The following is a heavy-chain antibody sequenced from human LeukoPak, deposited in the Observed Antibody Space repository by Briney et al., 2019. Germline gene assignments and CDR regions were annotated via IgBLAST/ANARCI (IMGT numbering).Heavy chain of an antibody. CDR2: IYYSGST. D-gene: IGHD6-13*01. J-gene: IGHJ5*02. V-gene: IGHV4-39*01. Sequence: PSETLSLTCTVSGGSISSSSYYWGWLRQPPGKGLEWIGSIYYSGSTYYNPSLKSRVTISVDTSKNQFSLKLSSVTAADTAVYYCATGSSSWYEGWFDPWGQGTLVTVSS. CDR1: GGSISSSSYY. CDR3: ATGSSSWYEGWFDP.